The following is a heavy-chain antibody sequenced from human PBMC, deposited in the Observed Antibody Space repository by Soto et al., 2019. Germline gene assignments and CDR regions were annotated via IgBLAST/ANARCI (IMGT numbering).Heavy chain of an antibody. CDR2: MNPNSGNT. J-gene: IGHJ3*02. CDR1: GYTFTSYD. D-gene: IGHD3-22*01. CDR3: ARPKYYYDSSRDAFDI. Sequence: ASVKVSCKASGYTFTSYDINWVRQATGQGLEWMGWMNPNSGNTGYAQKFQGRVTMTRNTSISTAYMELSSLRSEDTAVYYCARPKYYYDSSRDAFDIWGQGTMVTVSS. V-gene: IGHV1-8*01.